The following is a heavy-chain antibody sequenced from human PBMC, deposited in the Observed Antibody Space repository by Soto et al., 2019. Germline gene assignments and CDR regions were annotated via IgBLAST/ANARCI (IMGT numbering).Heavy chain of an antibody. D-gene: IGHD6-13*01. Sequence: GGSLRLSCAVSGFTFSNYEMIWVRQAPGKGLEWVSYISSSGSTIYYTDSVKGRFTISRDNAKNSLYLHMNSLRAEDTAVYYCARENSPAGMDVWGQGTTVTVSS. V-gene: IGHV3-48*03. CDR3: ARENSPAGMDV. CDR2: ISSSGSTI. CDR1: GFTFSNYE. J-gene: IGHJ6*02.